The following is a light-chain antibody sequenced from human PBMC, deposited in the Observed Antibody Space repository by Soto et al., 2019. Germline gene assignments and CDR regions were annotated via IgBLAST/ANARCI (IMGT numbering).Light chain of an antibody. Sequence: VHMTQSPVTLSASVGYRVTITCRASQSISTWLAWYQQKPGKAPKLLIYKASSLDSGVPSRFSGSGSGTEFTLTISSLQPDDFATYYCQQYNSYSFGQVTKVDIK. V-gene: IGKV1-5*03. CDR1: QSISTW. J-gene: IGKJ1*01. CDR2: KAS. CDR3: QQYNSYS.